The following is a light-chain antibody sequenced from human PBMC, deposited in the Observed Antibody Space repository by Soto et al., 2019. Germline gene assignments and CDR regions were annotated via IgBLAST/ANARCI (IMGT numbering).Light chain of an antibody. V-gene: IGLV2-14*01. CDR2: DVS. Sequence: SVLTQPPSVSGAPGQRGALSCTGTHSVVGGYDYVSWYQQHPGKAPKLMIYDVSNRPSGVSNRFSGSKSDNTASLTISGLQAEDEADYYCSSYTSSSTYVFGTGTKVTVL. CDR3: SSYTSSSTYV. CDR1: HSVVGGYDY. J-gene: IGLJ1*01.